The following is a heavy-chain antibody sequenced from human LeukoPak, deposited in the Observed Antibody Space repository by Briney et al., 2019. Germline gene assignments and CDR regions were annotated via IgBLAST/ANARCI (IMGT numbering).Heavy chain of an antibody. J-gene: IGHJ6*02. CDR3: ARGPGGYSYGSRGMDV. V-gene: IGHV3-33*01. D-gene: IGHD5-18*01. Sequence: GGSLRLSCAASGFTFSSYGMHWVRQAPGKGLEGVAVIWYDGSNKYYADSVKGRFTISRDNSKNTLYLQMNSLRAEDTAVYYCARGPGGYSYGSRGMDVWGQGTTVTVSS. CDR1: GFTFSSYG. CDR2: IWYDGSNK.